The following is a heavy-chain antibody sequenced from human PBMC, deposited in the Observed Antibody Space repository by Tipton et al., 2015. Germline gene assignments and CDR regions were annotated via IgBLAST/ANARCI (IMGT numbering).Heavy chain of an antibody. CDR3: ARCAHSGSYHNAFDI. J-gene: IGHJ3*02. V-gene: IGHV4-61*01. CDR2: IYDSGST. Sequence: TLSLTCTVSGGSVGSGSYYWSWIRQPPGKGLEWIGYIYDSGSTNYDPSLKSRVTISVDTSKNQFSLRLYSVTASDTAVYYWARCAHSGSYHNAFDIWGRGTMVTVSS. CDR1: GGSVGSGSYY. D-gene: IGHD1-26*01.